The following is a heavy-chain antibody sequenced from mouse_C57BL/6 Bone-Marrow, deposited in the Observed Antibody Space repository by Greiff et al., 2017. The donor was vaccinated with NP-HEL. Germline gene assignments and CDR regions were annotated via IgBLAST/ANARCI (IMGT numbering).Heavy chain of an antibody. CDR3: ASNYYGSSPLAY. V-gene: IGHV2-2*01. CDR2: IWSGGST. Sequence: QVQLQQSGPGLVQPSQSLSITCTVSGFSLTSYGVHWVRQSPGKGLEWLGVIWSGGSTDYNAAFISRLSISKDNSKSQVFFKMNSLQADDTAIYYCASNYYGSSPLAYWGQGTLVTVSA. J-gene: IGHJ3*01. D-gene: IGHD1-1*01. CDR1: GFSLTSYG.